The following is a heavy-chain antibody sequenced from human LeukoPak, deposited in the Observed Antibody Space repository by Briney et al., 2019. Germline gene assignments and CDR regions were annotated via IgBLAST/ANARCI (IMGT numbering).Heavy chain of an antibody. CDR3: ARGSASYAFDI. CDR1: GGSISSYY. Sequence: SETLSLTCTVSGGSISSYYWSWIRQPPGKGLEWIGYIYTSGSTNYNPSPKSRVTISVDTSKNQFSLKLSSVTAADTAVYYCARGSASYAFDIWGQGTMVTVSS. CDR2: IYTSGST. J-gene: IGHJ3*02. D-gene: IGHD2-2*01. V-gene: IGHV4-4*09.